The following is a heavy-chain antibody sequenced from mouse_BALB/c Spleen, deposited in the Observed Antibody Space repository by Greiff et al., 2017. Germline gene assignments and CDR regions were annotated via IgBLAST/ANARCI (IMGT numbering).Heavy chain of an antibody. CDR3: TRDRRTGTGWFAY. D-gene: IGHD4-1*01. CDR1: GFTFSSYT. CDR2: ISSGGSYT. V-gene: IGHV5-6-4*01. J-gene: IGHJ3*01. Sequence: EVHLVESGGGLVKPGGSLKLSCAASGFTFSSYTMSWVRQTPEKRLEWVATISSGGSYTYYPDSVKGRFTITRDNANNTLYLQMSSLKSEDTAMYYGTRDRRTGTGWFAYWGQGTLVTVSA.